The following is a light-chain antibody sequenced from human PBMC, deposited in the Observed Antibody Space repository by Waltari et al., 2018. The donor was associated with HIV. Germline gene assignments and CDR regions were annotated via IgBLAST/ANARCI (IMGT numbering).Light chain of an antibody. V-gene: IGLV3-21*04. CDR3: EVWDETRNRVV. J-gene: IGLJ2*01. CDR1: RIGTKS. CDR2: YDS. Sequence: SYFLTPPPSVSVAQGKTATITCEGDRIGTKSVHWYQQKSGQAPQLIIYYDSDRPSGIPERFSGSNSGNAATLTISRVEDGDEADYYCEVWDETRNRVVFGGGTKLFAL.